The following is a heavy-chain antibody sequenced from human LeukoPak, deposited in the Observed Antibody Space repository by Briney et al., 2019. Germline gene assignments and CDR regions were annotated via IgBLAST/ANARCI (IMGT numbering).Heavy chain of an antibody. CDR1: GFAFNTYS. Sequence: PGESLRLSCAASGFAFNTYSMNWVRQAPGKGLEWVSFIFSSSTYIYYTDSVKGRFTISRDNARNSLYLQMDNLRAEDTAVYYCTRVFENAWGQGTLVTVSS. CDR2: IFSSSTYI. CDR3: TRVFENA. D-gene: IGHD3-9*01. V-gene: IGHV3-21*01. J-gene: IGHJ5*02.